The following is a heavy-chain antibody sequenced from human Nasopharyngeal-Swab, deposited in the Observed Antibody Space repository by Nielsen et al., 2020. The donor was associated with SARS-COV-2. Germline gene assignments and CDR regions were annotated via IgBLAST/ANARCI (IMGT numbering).Heavy chain of an antibody. D-gene: IGHD3-16*02. CDR2: ISWNSGSI. CDR3: AKDFYDYVWGSYRPTTYYYYYGMDV. V-gene: IGHV3-9*01. CDR1: GFTLDDYA. Sequence: GGSLRLSCAASGFTLDDYAMHWVRQAPGKGLEWVSGISWNSGSIGYADSVKGRFTISRDNAKNSLYLQMNSLRAEDTALYYCAKDFYDYVWGSYRPTTYYYYYGMDVWGQGTTVTVSS. J-gene: IGHJ6*02.